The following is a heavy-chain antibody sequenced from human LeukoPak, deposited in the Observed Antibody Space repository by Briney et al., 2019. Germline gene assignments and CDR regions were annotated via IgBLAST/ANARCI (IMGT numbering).Heavy chain of an antibody. D-gene: IGHD2-2*01. CDR3: ARDIVVVPAASPPYCYCYGMDV. CDR2: IYYSGST. V-gene: IGHV4-30-4*01. Sequence: SETLSLTCTVSGGSISSGDYYWSWIRQPPRKGLEWIVYIYYSGSTYYNPSLKSRVTISVDTSKNQFSLKLSSVTAADTAVYYCARDIVVVPAASPPYCYCYGMDVWGQGTTVTVSS. CDR1: GGSISSGDYY. J-gene: IGHJ6*02.